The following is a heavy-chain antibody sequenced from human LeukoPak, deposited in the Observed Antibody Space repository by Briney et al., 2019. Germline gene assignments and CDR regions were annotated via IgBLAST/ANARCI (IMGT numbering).Heavy chain of an antibody. V-gene: IGHV3-11*01. J-gene: IGHJ1*01. CDR3: ATNLIGAGEYFQQ. CDR1: GLRFSDYY. Sequence: AGGSLRLSCAASGLRFSDYYVSWIRQAPGKGLQWVSYISSGGDIMHYADSVKGRFTSSRDNAKNSGYLEMNSLGAEDTAVYYCATNLIGAGEYFQQWGQGTLVTVSS. CDR2: ISSGGDIM. D-gene: IGHD2/OR15-2a*01.